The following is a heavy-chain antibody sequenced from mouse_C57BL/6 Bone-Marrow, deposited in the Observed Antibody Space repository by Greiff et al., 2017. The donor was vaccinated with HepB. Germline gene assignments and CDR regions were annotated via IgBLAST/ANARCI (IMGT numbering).Heavy chain of an antibody. J-gene: IGHJ2*01. V-gene: IGHV1-64*01. CDR1: GYTFTSYW. CDR3: ARSVGVYYFDY. CDR2: IHPNSGST. Sequence: VQLQQPGAELVKPGASVKLSCKASGYTFTSYWMHWVKQRPGQGLEWIGMIHPNSGSTNYNEKFKSKATLTVDKSSSTAYMQLSSLTSEDSAVYYCARSVGVYYFDYWGQGTTLTVSS. D-gene: IGHD1-1*02.